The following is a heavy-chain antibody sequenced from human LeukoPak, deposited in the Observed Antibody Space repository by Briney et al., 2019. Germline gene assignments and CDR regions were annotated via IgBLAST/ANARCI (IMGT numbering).Heavy chain of an antibody. CDR1: GFTFSTYG. CDR2: ISGSGRST. Sequence: GGTLRLSCAASGFTFSTYGMSWVRQAPGKGLEWVSGISGSGRSTYYADSVKGRFTISRDNSKNTLYLQMNSLRAEDTAVYYCAKVTYGSGTYGAFDYRGQGTLVTVSS. D-gene: IGHD3-10*01. V-gene: IGHV3-23*01. J-gene: IGHJ4*02. CDR3: AKVTYGSGTYGAFDY.